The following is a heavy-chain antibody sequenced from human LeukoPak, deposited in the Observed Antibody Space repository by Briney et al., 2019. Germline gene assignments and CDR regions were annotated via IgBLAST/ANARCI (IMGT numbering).Heavy chain of an antibody. J-gene: IGHJ4*02. V-gene: IGHV3-74*01. D-gene: IGHD3-10*01. CDR1: GFTFSSYW. Sequence: PGGSLRLSCAASGFTFSSYWMHWVRQAPGKGLVWVSRINSDGGSTSYADSVKGRFTISRDNAKNTLYLQMNSLRAEDTAVYYCARDHITMVRGEISHWGQGTLVTVSS. CDR2: INSDGGST. CDR3: ARDHITMVRGEISH.